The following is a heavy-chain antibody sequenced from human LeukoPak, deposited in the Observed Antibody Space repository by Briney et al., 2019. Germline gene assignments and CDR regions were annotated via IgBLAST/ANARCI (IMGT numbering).Heavy chain of an antibody. J-gene: IGHJ4*02. V-gene: IGHV1-18*01. CDR3: ARDTTPYDSSGYYYIY. Sequence: ASVKVSCKASGYTFTRYGISWVRQAPGHGLEWKGWISAYNGSTNYAQRLQGRVTMTTDTSTSTAYMELRSVRSDDTAVYYRARDTTPYDSSGYYYIYWGQGTLVTVSS. CDR2: ISAYNGST. CDR1: GYTFTRYG. D-gene: IGHD3-22*01.